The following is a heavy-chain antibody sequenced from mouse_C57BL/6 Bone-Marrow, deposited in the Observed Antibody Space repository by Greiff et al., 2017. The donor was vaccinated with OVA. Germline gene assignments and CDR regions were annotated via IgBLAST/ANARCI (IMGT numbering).Heavy chain of an antibody. CDR3: ARSLNWVYFAY. CDR1: GFSLSTSGMG. J-gene: IGHJ3*01. Sequence: QVTLKVSGPGILQSSQTLSLTCSFSGFSLSTSGMGLSWNRQPSGQGLVWLAHIYWDDDKRYNPSLKSRLTNSKDTSRNQVFLKITSVDTADTATYYCARSLNWVYFAYWGQGTLVTVSA. V-gene: IGHV8-12*01. D-gene: IGHD4-1*01. CDR2: IYWDDDK.